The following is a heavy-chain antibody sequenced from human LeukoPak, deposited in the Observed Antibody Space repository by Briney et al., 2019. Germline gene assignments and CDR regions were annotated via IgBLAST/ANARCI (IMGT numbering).Heavy chain of an antibody. V-gene: IGHV3-43*01. CDR2: ISWDGGST. Sequence: GGSLRLSCAASGFTFDDYTMHWVRQAPGKGLEWVSLISWDGGSTYYADSVKGRFTISRDNSKNSLYLQMNSLRTEDTALYYCAKDIGMVRGVNYYGMDVWGQGTTVTVSS. D-gene: IGHD3-10*01. J-gene: IGHJ6*02. CDR1: GFTFDDYT. CDR3: AKDIGMVRGVNYYGMDV.